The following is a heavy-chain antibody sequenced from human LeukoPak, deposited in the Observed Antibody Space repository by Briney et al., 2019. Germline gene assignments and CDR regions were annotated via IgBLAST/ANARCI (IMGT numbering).Heavy chain of an antibody. CDR3: ARDRHIAAAVYYYYMDV. CDR2: INAYNGNT. V-gene: IGHV1-18*01. CDR1: GYTFTSYI. J-gene: IGHJ6*03. Sequence: GASAKVSCKASGYTFTSYIISWVRQAPGQGLEWMGWINAYNGNTDYAQRVQGRVTMTTDTSTSTAYMELRSLRSDDTAVYYCARDRHIAAAVYYYYMDVWGKGTPVTVSS. D-gene: IGHD6-13*01.